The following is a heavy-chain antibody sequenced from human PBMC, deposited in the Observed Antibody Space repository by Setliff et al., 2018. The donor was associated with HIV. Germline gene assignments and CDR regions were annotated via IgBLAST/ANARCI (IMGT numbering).Heavy chain of an antibody. J-gene: IGHJ4*02. CDR1: GFTFSDYY. CDR2: IPGDGSTT. V-gene: IGHV3-74*01. D-gene: IGHD3-22*01. CDR3: AKLSHSHASNGFTVDS. Sequence: GSLRLSCAASGFTFSDYYMSWIRQAPGKGLVWVSRIPGDGSTTTYADSVKGRFTISRDNSKNTLYLQMKSLRAEDTAVYYCAKLSHSHASNGFTVDSWGQGSLVTVSS.